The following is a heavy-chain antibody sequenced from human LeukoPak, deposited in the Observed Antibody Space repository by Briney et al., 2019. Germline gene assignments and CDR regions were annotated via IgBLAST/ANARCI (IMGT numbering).Heavy chain of an antibody. J-gene: IGHJ4*02. CDR3: ASHSSSPH. Sequence: GGSLRLSCAASGFTFSTYAMNWVRRAPGKGLEWVSGISGSGGSTYYADSVKGRFTISRDNSKNTLYLQMNSLRAEDTAVYYCASHSSSPHWGQGTLVTVSS. CDR2: ISGSGGST. V-gene: IGHV3-23*01. CDR1: GFTFSTYA. D-gene: IGHD6-6*01.